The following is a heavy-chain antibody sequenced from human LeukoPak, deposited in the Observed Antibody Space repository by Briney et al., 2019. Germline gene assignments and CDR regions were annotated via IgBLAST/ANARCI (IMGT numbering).Heavy chain of an antibody. Sequence: GGSLRLSCAASGFTFSSYWMSWVRQAPGKGLEWVANIKQDGSEKYYVDSVKGRFTISRDNAKNSVYLQMNSLRVEDTGVYYCARVAVTAPRHWGQGTLVIVSS. V-gene: IGHV3-7*01. CDR1: GFTFSSYW. CDR2: IKQDGSEK. D-gene: IGHD6-19*01. J-gene: IGHJ1*01. CDR3: ARVAVTAPRH.